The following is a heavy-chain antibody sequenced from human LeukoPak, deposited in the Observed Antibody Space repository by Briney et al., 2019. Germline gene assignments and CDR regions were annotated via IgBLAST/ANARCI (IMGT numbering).Heavy chain of an antibody. Sequence: GGSLRLSCAASGFTFSRNAMSWVRQAPGKGLEYVSTISGSGADIYYADSVKGRFTISRDNSKSTLYLQMNSLRAEDTAVYYCAIVTNQIDYWGQGSLVTVSS. J-gene: IGHJ4*02. V-gene: IGHV3-23*01. D-gene: IGHD4-17*01. CDR1: GFTFSRNA. CDR2: ISGSGADI. CDR3: AIVTNQIDY.